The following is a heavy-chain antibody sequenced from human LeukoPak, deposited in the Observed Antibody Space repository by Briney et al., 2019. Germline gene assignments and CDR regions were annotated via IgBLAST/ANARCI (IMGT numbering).Heavy chain of an antibody. Sequence: KPGGSQRLSCAASGITFSSYSMNWVRQAPGKGLEWVSSISSSSSYIYYADSVKGRFTISRDNAKNSLYLQMNSLGAEDTAVYYCARVSSSSADYWGQGTLVTVSS. V-gene: IGHV3-21*01. CDR3: ARVSSSSADY. J-gene: IGHJ4*02. CDR2: ISSSSSYI. D-gene: IGHD6-13*01. CDR1: GITFSSYS.